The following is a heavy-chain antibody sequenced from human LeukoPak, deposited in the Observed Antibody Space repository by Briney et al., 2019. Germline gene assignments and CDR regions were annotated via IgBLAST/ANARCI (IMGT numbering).Heavy chain of an antibody. CDR3: ARHRPMATTDY. J-gene: IGHJ4*02. V-gene: IGHV4-39*01. CDR1: GGSISSSSYY. Sequence: SETLSLTCTVSGGSISSSSYYWGWIRQPPGKGLEWIGEINHSGSTNYNPSLKSRVTISVDTSKNQFSLKLSSVTAADTAVYYCARHRPMATTDYWGQGTLVTVSS. D-gene: IGHD5-24*01. CDR2: INHSGST.